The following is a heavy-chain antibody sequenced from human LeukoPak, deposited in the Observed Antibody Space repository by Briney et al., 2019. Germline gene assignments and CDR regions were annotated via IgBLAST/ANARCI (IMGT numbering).Heavy chain of an antibody. J-gene: IGHJ3*02. CDR2: ITNNGGST. Sequence: GGSLRLSCSASGFIFSSYPMHWVRQAPGKRLEYVSVITNNGGSTYYADSVKGRFTISRDNSKNTLYLQMSSLRVEDTAMYYCTTDGEGARELLREDAFDIWGQGTMVTVSS. CDR1: GFIFSSYP. D-gene: IGHD1-26*01. CDR3: TTDGEGARELLREDAFDI. V-gene: IGHV3-64D*06.